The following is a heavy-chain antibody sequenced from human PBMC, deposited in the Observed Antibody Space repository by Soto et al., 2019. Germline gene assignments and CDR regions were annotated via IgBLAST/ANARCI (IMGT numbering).Heavy chain of an antibody. Sequence: RGESLKISCKGSGYSFTSYWIGWVRQMPGKGLEWMGIIYPGDSDTRYSPSFQGQVTISADKSISTAYLQWSSLKASDTAMYYCARLGGHYDILTGYYTAIDYWGQGTLVTVSS. CDR2: IYPGDSDT. D-gene: IGHD3-9*01. CDR1: GYSFTSYW. V-gene: IGHV5-51*01. J-gene: IGHJ4*02. CDR3: ARLGGHYDILTGYYTAIDY.